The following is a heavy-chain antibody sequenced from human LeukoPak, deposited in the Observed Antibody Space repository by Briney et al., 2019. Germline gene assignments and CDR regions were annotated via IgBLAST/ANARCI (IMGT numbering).Heavy chain of an antibody. CDR3: AREGGGASAWEYYGSGSYSDY. CDR2: ISAYNGNT. Sequence: ASVKVSCKASGYTFTSYGISWVRQAPGQGLEWMGWISAYNGNTNYAQKLQGRVTMTTDTSTSTAYMELRSLRSDDTAVYYCAREGGGASAWEYYGSGSYSDYWGQGTLVTVSS. CDR1: GYTFTSYG. J-gene: IGHJ4*02. V-gene: IGHV1-18*01. D-gene: IGHD3-10*01.